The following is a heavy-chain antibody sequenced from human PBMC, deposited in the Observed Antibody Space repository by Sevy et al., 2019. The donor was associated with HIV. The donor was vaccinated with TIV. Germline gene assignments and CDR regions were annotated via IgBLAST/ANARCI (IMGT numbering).Heavy chain of an antibody. Sequence: GGSLRLSCAASGFTFNNAWMTWVRQAPGEGLEWVGRIKSKTDGGTTDYAAPEKGRFTILRDDSKNTLYLQMNSLKTEDTAVYYCTTDRGLRLGELSCYWGQGTLVTVSS. J-gene: IGHJ4*02. V-gene: IGHV3-15*01. CDR3: TTDRGLRLGELSCY. D-gene: IGHD3-16*02. CDR1: GFTFNNAW. CDR2: IKSKTDGGTT.